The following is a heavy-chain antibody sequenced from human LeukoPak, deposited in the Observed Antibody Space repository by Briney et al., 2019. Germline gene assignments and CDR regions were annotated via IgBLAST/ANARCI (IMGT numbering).Heavy chain of an antibody. D-gene: IGHD3-3*02. CDR1: GFTFSSYG. J-gene: IGHJ3*02. Sequence: GGSLRLSCAASGFTFSSYGMHWVRQAPGKGLEWVAFIRCDGSNKYYADSVKGRFTISRDNSKNTLYLQMNSLRAEDTAVYYCAKESRKRDNSDISNIDIWGQGTMVTVSS. CDR3: AKESRKRDNSDISNIDI. V-gene: IGHV3-30*02. CDR2: IRCDGSNK.